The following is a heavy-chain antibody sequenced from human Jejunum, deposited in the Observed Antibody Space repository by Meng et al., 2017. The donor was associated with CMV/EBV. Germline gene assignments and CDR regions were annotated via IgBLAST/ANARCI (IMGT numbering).Heavy chain of an antibody. Sequence: FTFSRYNMNWVRRAPGRRLEWVASIGGSSTYVHYADSLESRFPISRDRAKISVYLQMDDLTVEDTAVYYCARDLTMLRGARYWYFDLWGRGTLVTVSS. CDR2: IGGSSTYV. CDR1: FTFSRYN. D-gene: IGHD3-10*01. CDR3: ARDLTMLRGARYWYFDL. J-gene: IGHJ2*01. V-gene: IGHV3-21*01.